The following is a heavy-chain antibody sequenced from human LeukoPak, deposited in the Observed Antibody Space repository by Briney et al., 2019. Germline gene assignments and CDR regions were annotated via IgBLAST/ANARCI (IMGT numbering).Heavy chain of an antibody. CDR1: GFTFSSYA. CDR2: ISINGGSA. Sequence: GGSLRLSCAASGFTFSSYAMNWVRQAPGKGLEWVSAISINGGSAYYADSVKGRFTISRDNSKNTLYLQMNSLGAEDTAVYYCAKDRDAYRVFDYWGQGTLVTVSS. V-gene: IGHV3-23*01. CDR3: AKDRDAYRVFDY. D-gene: IGHD5-24*01. J-gene: IGHJ4*02.